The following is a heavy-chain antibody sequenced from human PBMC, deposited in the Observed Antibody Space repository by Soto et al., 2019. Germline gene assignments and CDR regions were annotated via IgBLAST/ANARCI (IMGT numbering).Heavy chain of an antibody. D-gene: IGHD6-19*01. Sequence: SETLSLTCSVSGGSISGSYWSWIRQSPGKGLEWLGYVYYTGSTNYSPSLRSRVSISVDTSKNEFSLRLSSVTAADTAVYFCARSVAVPGAHIDYWGQGTQVTAPQ. J-gene: IGHJ4*02. V-gene: IGHV4-59*01. CDR2: VYYTGST. CDR1: GGSISGSY. CDR3: ARSVAVPGAHIDY.